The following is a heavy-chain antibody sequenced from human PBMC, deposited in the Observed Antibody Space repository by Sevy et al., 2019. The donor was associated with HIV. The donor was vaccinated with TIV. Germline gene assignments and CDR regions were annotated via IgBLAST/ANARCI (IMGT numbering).Heavy chain of an antibody. CDR1: GFTFSAYY. Sequence: GGSLRLSCAASGFTFSAYYMTWIRQAPGKGLEWVSYSSSTGSTIYYADSVKGRFTISRDNAKNSLYLQMNSLRAEDTAVYYCARGDLASSSYYSGYWGQGTLVTASS. CDR2: SSSTGSTI. D-gene: IGHD3-22*01. J-gene: IGHJ4*02. V-gene: IGHV3-11*01. CDR3: ARGDLASSSYYSGY.